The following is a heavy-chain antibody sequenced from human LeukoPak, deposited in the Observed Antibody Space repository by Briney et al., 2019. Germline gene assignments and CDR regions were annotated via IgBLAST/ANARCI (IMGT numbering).Heavy chain of an antibody. D-gene: IGHD3-3*01. Sequence: EASVKVSCKASGYTFTGYYMHWVRQAPGQGLEWMGWINPNSGGTNYAQKFQGRDTMTRDTSISTAYMELSRLRSDDTAVYYCARDGDFWSGYLFGYWGQGTLVTVSS. CDR1: GYTFTGYY. J-gene: IGHJ4*02. CDR3: ARDGDFWSGYLFGY. V-gene: IGHV1-2*02. CDR2: INPNSGGT.